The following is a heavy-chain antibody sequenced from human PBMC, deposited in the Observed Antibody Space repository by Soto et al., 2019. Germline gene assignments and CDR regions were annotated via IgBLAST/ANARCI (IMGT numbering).Heavy chain of an antibody. CDR1: GYTFTGYY. J-gene: IGHJ6*03. Sequence: GASVNVSCKASGYTFTGYYMHWLRQAPGQGLEWMGWINPNSGGTNYAQKFQGWVTMTSDTSISTAYMELSRLRSDDTAVYYCARGGVATITYYYYMDVWGKGTTVTVSS. CDR2: INPNSGGT. D-gene: IGHD5-12*01. V-gene: IGHV1-2*04. CDR3: ARGGVATITYYYYMDV.